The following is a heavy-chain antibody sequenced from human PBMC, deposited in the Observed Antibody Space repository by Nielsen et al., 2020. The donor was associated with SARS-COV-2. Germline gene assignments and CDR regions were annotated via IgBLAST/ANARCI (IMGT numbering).Heavy chain of an antibody. V-gene: IGHV3-30*18. Sequence: GESLKISCAASGFTFSSYGMHWVRQAPGKGLEWVAVISYDGSNKYYADSVKGRFTISRDNSKNTLYLQMNSLRAEDTAVYYCAKDRSLYYYDSSGFDYWGQGTLVTVSS. CDR1: GFTFSSYG. CDR3: AKDRSLYYYDSSGFDY. CDR2: ISYDGSNK. D-gene: IGHD3-22*01. J-gene: IGHJ4*02.